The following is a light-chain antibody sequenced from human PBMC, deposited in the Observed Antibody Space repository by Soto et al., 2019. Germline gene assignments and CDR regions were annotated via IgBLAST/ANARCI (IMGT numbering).Light chain of an antibody. V-gene: IGLV2-14*03. J-gene: IGLJ1*01. Sequence: QSALTQPASVSGSPGQSIAISCTGSSSDVGAYNFVSWYQQHPGKAPKLMIYDVSNRPSGVSNRFSGSKSGNTASLTISGLQAEDEADYYCSPYTSSSTYVFGTGTKLTVL. CDR1: SSDVGAYNF. CDR3: SPYTSSSTYV. CDR2: DVS.